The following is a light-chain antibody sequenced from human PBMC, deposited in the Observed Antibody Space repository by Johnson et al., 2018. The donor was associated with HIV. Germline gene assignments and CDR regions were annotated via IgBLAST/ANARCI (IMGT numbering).Light chain of an antibody. J-gene: IGLJ1*01. Sequence: SALTQPPSVSAAPGQRVNISCSGNISNIESYFVSWYQQLPGAAPTLLIYEDNKRPSGIPDRFSGSKSGTSATLAITGLQTWDEADYYCGTWDTSLSAGGVFGTGTKVTVL. V-gene: IGLV1-51*02. CDR1: ISNIESYF. CDR3: GTWDTSLSAGGV. CDR2: EDN.